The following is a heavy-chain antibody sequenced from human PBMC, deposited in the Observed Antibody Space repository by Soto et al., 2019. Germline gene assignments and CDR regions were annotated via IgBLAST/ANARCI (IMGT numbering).Heavy chain of an antibody. CDR2: IIPIFGTA. CDR1: GGTFSSYA. D-gene: IGHD4-17*01. Sequence: QVQLVQSGAEVKKPGSSVKVSCKASGGTFSSYAISWVRQAPGQGLEWMGGIIPIFGTANYAQKFQGRVTITADESTSTAYMERGSLRSEDTAGYYCARDLAIYGDYVFYYGMDVWGQGTTVTGSS. V-gene: IGHV1-69*12. CDR3: ARDLAIYGDYVFYYGMDV. J-gene: IGHJ6*02.